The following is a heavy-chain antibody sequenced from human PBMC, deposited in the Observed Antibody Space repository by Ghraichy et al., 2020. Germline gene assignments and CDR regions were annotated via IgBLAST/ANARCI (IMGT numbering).Heavy chain of an antibody. D-gene: IGHD4-23*01. CDR2: IKQDGSAK. Sequence: GGSLRLSCAASGFTFSASWMSWVRQVPGKGLEWVANIKQDGSAKNYVDSVRGRFTISRDNAKSSLFLQMDSLRVEDTALYYCARGGGNFDLWGQGSLVTVSS. V-gene: IGHV3-7*01. J-gene: IGHJ4*02. CDR3: ARGGGNFDL. CDR1: GFTFSASW.